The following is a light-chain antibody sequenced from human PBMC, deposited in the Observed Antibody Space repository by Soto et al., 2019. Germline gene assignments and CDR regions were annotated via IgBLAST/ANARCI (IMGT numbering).Light chain of an antibody. V-gene: IGKV3-20*01. J-gene: IGKJ5*01. CDR1: QSVSSNY. Sequence: EIVLTQSPATLSVSPGERATLSCRASQSVSSNYLGWYQQKPGQAPRLLIYDASSRATGTPDRFSGSGSGTDFTLTISRLEPEDFAVYYCQHYGSSHSNTFGQGTRLEIK. CDR3: QHYGSSHSNT. CDR2: DAS.